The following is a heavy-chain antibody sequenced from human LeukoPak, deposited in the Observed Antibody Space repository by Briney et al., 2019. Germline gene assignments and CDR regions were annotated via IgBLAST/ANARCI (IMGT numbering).Heavy chain of an antibody. J-gene: IGHJ4*02. Sequence: SETLSLTCTVSGASISSYYWSWIRQPPGKGLEWIGYIYYSGSTNYNPSLKSRVTISVDTSKNQFSLKLSSVTAADTAVYYCARHQRDVRALTCWGQGTLVTVSS. CDR2: IYYSGST. CDR1: GASISSYY. V-gene: IGHV4-59*08. CDR3: ARHQRDVRALTC. D-gene: IGHD3-10*01.